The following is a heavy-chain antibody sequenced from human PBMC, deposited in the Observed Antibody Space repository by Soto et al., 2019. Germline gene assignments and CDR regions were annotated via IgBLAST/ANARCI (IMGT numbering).Heavy chain of an antibody. CDR3: ATLHLKAYYYDSSGQLIDY. Sequence: ASVKVSCKVSGYTLTELSMHWVRRAPGKGLEWMGGFDPEDGETIYAQKFQGRVTMTEDTSTDTAYMELSSLRSEDTAVYYCATLHLKAYYYDSSGQLIDYWGQGTLVTVSS. D-gene: IGHD3-22*01. J-gene: IGHJ4*02. CDR1: GYTLTELS. V-gene: IGHV1-24*01. CDR2: FDPEDGET.